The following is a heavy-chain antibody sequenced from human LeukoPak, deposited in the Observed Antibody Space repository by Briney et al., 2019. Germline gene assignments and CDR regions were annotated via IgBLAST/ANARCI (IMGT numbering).Heavy chain of an antibody. J-gene: IGHJ6*03. CDR2: IYYSGST. Sequence: PSETLSLTCTVSGVSISSSSYYWGWIRQPPGKGLEWIGSIYYSGSTYYNPSLKSRVTISVDTSKNQFSLKLSSVTAADTAVYYCARGRKSITIFGVPEYYYYYMDVWGKGTTVTVS. CDR1: GVSISSSSYY. D-gene: IGHD3-3*01. CDR3: ARGRKSITIFGVPEYYYYYMDV. V-gene: IGHV4-39*07.